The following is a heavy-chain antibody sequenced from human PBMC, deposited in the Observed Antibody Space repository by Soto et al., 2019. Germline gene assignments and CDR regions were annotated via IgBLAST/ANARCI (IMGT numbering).Heavy chain of an antibody. Sequence: VQLVQSGPEVKKPGSSVKVSCKSTGDTFSSYAVSWVRQAPGQGLEWMGGIIATFGTVIYAQKCQGRVAITADDSTRVSYMELSSLRSEDTAVYYCAREAGDYGHPYFDYWGQGTLVSVSS. J-gene: IGHJ4*02. D-gene: IGHD3-10*01. CDR3: AREAGDYGHPYFDY. CDR1: GDTFSSYA. CDR2: IIATFGTV. V-gene: IGHV1-69*01.